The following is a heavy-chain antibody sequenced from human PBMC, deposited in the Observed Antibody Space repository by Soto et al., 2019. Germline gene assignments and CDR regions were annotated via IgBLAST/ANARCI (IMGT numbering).Heavy chain of an antibody. V-gene: IGHV4-31*03. Sequence: QVQLQESGPGLVKPSQTLSLTCTVSGGSIGSGNYYWSWIRQHPGKGLEWIGYFYSSGNTYYNPSLKSRVTISLDTSKNQFSLKLSSVTAAVTAVYYCARASRTTIFGVVSETALDYWGQGTLVSVSS. CDR3: ARASRTTIFGVVSETALDY. CDR2: FYSSGNT. CDR1: GGSIGSGNYY. J-gene: IGHJ4*02. D-gene: IGHD3-3*01.